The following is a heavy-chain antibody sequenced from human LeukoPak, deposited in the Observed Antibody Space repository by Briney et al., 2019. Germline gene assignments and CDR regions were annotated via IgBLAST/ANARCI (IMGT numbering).Heavy chain of an antibody. CDR3: ARVARELMSGQPIDY. D-gene: IGHD3-10*01. V-gene: IGHV3-30-3*01. J-gene: IGHJ4*02. CDR1: GFTFSSYA. Sequence: PGGSPRLSCAASGFTFSSYAMHWVRQAPGKGLEWVAVISYDGSNKYYADSVKGRFTISRDNSKNTLYLQMNSLRAEDTAVYYCARVARELMSGQPIDYWGQGTLVTVSS. CDR2: ISYDGSNK.